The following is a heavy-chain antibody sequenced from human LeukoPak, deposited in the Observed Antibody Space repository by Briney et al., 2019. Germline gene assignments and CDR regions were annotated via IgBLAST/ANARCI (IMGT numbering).Heavy chain of an antibody. CDR1: GGSISSSSYY. D-gene: IGHD3-3*01. CDR2: IYYSGST. CDR3: ATSSYYDFWSGYFAFDI. Sequence: SETLSLTCAVSGGSISSSSYYWGWIRQPPGEGLEWIGSIYYSGSTYYNPSLKSRVTISVDTSKNQFSLKLSSVTAADTAVYYCATSSYYDFWSGYFAFDIWGQGTMVTVSS. J-gene: IGHJ3*02. V-gene: IGHV4-39*01.